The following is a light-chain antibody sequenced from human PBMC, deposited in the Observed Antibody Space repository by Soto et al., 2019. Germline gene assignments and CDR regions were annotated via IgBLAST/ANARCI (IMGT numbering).Light chain of an antibody. CDR3: QSYDSSLSGSKV. CDR1: SSNIGAGYD. Sequence: QSVLTQPRSVSGAPGQRVTISGTGSSSNIGAGYDVHWYQQLPGTAPKLLIYGNSNRPSGVPDRFSGSKSGTSASLAITGLQAQDEADYYCQSYDSSLSGSKVFGGGTKLTVL. V-gene: IGLV1-40*01. J-gene: IGLJ3*02. CDR2: GNS.